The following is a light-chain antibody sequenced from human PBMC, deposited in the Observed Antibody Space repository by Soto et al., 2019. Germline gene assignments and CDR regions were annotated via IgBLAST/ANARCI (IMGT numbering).Light chain of an antibody. V-gene: IGKV3-20*01. CDR2: AAS. Sequence: EIVLTQSPGTLSLSPGERATLSCRASQSVSSSYLAWYQQKPGQAPRLVMYAASSRGTGIPDRFSGSGSGTDFTLTISRLEPEDCAVYYWKQIGSSLWTFGQGTKVEIK. CDR3: KQIGSSLWT. CDR1: QSVSSSY. J-gene: IGKJ1*01.